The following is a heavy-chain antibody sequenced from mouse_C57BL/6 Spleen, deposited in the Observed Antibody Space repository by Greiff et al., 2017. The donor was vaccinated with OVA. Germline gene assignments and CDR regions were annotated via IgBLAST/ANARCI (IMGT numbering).Heavy chain of an antibody. D-gene: IGHD2-3*01. J-gene: IGHJ4*01. CDR3: ARGGLYDGYYHAMDY. Sequence: VQLQQSGAELVMPGASVKLSCKASGYTFTSYWMHWVKQRPGQGLEWIGEIDPSDSYTNYNQKFKGKSTLTVDKSSSTAYMQLSSLTSEDSAVYYCARGGLYDGYYHAMDYWGQGTSVTVSS. CDR1: GYTFTSYW. V-gene: IGHV1-69*01. CDR2: IDPSDSYT.